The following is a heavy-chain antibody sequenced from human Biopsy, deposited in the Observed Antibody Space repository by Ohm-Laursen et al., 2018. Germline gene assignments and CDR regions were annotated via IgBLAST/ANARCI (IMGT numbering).Heavy chain of an antibody. D-gene: IGHD2/OR15-2a*01. V-gene: IGHV4-59*08. CDR3: AGGMRTTGWPYFDY. Sequence: SETLSLACTVSGGSISGSSWSWIRQAPGKGLEWIGYISYSRDTNYNPSLKSRITISVDTSMNHLSLRLTSVTAADTAVYYCAGGMRTTGWPYFDYWGQGILVTVSS. CDR2: ISYSRDT. J-gene: IGHJ4*02. CDR1: GGSISGSS.